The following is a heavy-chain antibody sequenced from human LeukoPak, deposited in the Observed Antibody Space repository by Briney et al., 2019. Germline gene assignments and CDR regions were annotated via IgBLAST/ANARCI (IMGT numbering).Heavy chain of an antibody. CDR2: ISAYNGNT. Sequence: ASVKVSCKASGYTFTSYGISWVRQAPEQGLEWMGWISAYNGNTNYAQKLQGRVTMTTDTSTSTAYMELRSLRSDDTAVYYCARDVRRSGYCSGGSCYSRLGYWGQGTLATVSS. CDR3: ARDVRRSGYCSGGSCYSRLGY. D-gene: IGHD2-15*01. J-gene: IGHJ4*02. V-gene: IGHV1-18*01. CDR1: GYTFTSYG.